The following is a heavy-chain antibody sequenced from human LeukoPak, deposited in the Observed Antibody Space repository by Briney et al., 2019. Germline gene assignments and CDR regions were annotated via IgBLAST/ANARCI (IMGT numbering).Heavy chain of an antibody. CDR2: IIPILGIA. D-gene: IGHD6-13*01. J-gene: IGHJ4*02. Sequence: VASVKVSCKASGGTFSSYTISWVRQAPGQGLEWMGRIIPILGIANYAQKLQGRVTITADKSTSTAYMELSSLRSEDTAVYYCARVTGIAAAGPFDYWGQGTLVTVSS. V-gene: IGHV1-69*02. CDR3: ARVTGIAAAGPFDY. CDR1: GGTFSSYT.